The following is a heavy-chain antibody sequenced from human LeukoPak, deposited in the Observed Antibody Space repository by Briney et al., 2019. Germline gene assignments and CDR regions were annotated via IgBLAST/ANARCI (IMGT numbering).Heavy chain of an antibody. Sequence: SETLSLTCTVSGGSISSSSYYWGWTRQPPGKGLEWIGSIYYSGSTYYNPSLKSRVTISVDTSKNQFSLKLSSVTAADTAVYYCAGVPGYCSSTSCLYWYFDLWGRGTLVTVSS. J-gene: IGHJ2*01. CDR2: IYYSGST. V-gene: IGHV4-39*01. D-gene: IGHD2-2*01. CDR3: AGVPGYCSSTSCLYWYFDL. CDR1: GGSISSSSYY.